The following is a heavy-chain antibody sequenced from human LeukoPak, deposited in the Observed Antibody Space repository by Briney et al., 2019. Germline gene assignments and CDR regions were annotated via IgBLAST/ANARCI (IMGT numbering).Heavy chain of an antibody. Sequence: SETLSLTCAVYGGSFNNYYWSWIGQPPGKGLEWIGEINHSGSTNYNPSLKSRLTISVDTPKNQFSLKLSSVTAADTAVYYCARGTYYFDTSAHETDDYWGQGTMVTVSS. CDR1: GGSFNNYY. J-gene: IGHJ4*02. V-gene: IGHV4-34*01. CDR3: ARGTYYFDTSAHETDDY. D-gene: IGHD3-22*01. CDR2: INHSGST.